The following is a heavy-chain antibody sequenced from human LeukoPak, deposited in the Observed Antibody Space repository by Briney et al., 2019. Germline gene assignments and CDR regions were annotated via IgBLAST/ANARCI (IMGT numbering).Heavy chain of an antibody. J-gene: IGHJ5*02. D-gene: IGHD3-3*01. V-gene: IGHV1-2*06. CDR2: INPNSGGT. Sequence: ASVKVSCKASGYTFTGYYTHWVRQAPGQGLEWMGRINPNSGGTNYAQKFQGRVTMTRDTSISTAYMELSRLRSDDTAVYYCATRITIFGVVTWFDPWSQGTLVTVSS. CDR3: ATRITIFGVVTWFDP. CDR1: GYTFTGYY.